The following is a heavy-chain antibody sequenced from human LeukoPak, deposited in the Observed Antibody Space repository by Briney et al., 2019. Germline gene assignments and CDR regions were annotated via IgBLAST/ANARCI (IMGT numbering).Heavy chain of an antibody. Sequence: PGGSLRLSCAASGFTFSGSAMHWVRQASGKGLEWVGRIRSKANSYATAYAASVKGRFTISRDDSKNTAYLQMNSLKTEDTAVYYCTRPVGITGTTRPYYGMDVWGQGTTVTVSS. D-gene: IGHD1-7*01. V-gene: IGHV3-73*01. J-gene: IGHJ6*02. CDR1: GFTFSGSA. CDR3: TRPVGITGTTRPYYGMDV. CDR2: IRSKANSYAT.